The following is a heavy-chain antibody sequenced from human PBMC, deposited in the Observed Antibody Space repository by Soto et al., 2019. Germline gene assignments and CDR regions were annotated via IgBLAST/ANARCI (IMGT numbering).Heavy chain of an antibody. J-gene: IGHJ4*02. D-gene: IGHD6-13*01. CDR3: ARVSYIAAAGTFDY. V-gene: IGHV4-59*01. CDR1: GGSISSYY. CDR2: IYYSGST. Sequence: SETLSLTCTVSGGSISSYYWSWIRQPPGKGLEWIGYIYYSGSTNYNPSLKSRVTISVDTSKNQFSLKLSSVTAADTAVYYCARVSYIAAAGTFDYWGQGNLVTVSS.